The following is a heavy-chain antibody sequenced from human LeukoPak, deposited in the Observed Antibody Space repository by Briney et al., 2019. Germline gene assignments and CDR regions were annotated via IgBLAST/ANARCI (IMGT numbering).Heavy chain of an antibody. CDR3: ARLVPRPLFDY. CDR2: IYYSGTT. V-gene: IGHV4-39*01. D-gene: IGHD2-21*01. Sequence: SETLSLTCTVSGGSISSSSYYWDWIHQPPGKGLERIGTIYYSGTTYYNPSLKSRVTISVDTSKNQFSLKLSSVTAADTAVYYCARLVPRPLFDYWGQGTLVTVSS. CDR1: GGSISSSSYY. J-gene: IGHJ4*02.